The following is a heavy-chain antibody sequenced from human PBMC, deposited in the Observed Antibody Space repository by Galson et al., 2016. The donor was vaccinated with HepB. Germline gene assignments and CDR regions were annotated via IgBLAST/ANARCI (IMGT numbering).Heavy chain of an antibody. CDR3: ARGGYAWGGYPNDY. V-gene: IGHV3-23*01. CDR1: GFTFSRYS. D-gene: IGHD3-16*02. CDR2: ITGSGDST. J-gene: IGHJ4*02. Sequence: SLRLSCAASGFTFSRYSMTWVRQAPGKGLAWVSSITGSGDSTYYADSVKGRFTLSRDNSKNTVYLLMNSLRAEDTAVYYCARGGYAWGGYPNDYWGQGTLVIVSS.